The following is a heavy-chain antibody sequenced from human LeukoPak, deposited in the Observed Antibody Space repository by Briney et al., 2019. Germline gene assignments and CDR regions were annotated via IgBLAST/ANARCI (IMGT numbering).Heavy chain of an antibody. Sequence: GGSLRLSCAASGFTFSSYEMNWVRQAPGKGLEWVSYISSSGSTIYYADSVKGRFTISRDNAKNSLYLQMNSLRAEDTAVYYCARASRSGWYLDYWGQGTLVTVSS. J-gene: IGHJ4*02. V-gene: IGHV3-48*03. CDR1: GFTFSSYE. D-gene: IGHD6-19*01. CDR2: ISSSGSTI. CDR3: ARASRSGWYLDY.